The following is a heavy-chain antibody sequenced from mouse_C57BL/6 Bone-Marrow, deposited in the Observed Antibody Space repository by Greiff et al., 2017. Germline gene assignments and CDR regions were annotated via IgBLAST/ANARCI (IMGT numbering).Heavy chain of an antibody. D-gene: IGHD2-4*01. V-gene: IGHV1-55*01. CDR3: ARARLRRGSWFAD. J-gene: IGHJ3*01. CDR1: GYTFTSYW. CDR2: IYPGSGST. Sequence: QVQLQQSGAELVKPGASVKMSCKASGYTFTSYWITWVKQRPGQGLEWIGDIYPGSGSTNYNEKFKSKATLTVDTSSSTAYMQLSSLTSEDSAVYYGARARLRRGSWFADWGQGTMVTVSA.